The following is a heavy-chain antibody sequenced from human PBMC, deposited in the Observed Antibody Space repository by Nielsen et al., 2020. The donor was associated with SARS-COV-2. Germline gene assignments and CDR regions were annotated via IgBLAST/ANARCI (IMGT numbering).Heavy chain of an antibody. D-gene: IGHD2-15*01. CDR2: ISGSGGST. J-gene: IGHJ4*02. CDR3: AKVLRAATPEDIVVVVEGFDY. CDR1: GFTFSSYA. V-gene: IGHV3-23*01. Sequence: GESLKISCAASGFTFSSYAMSWVRQAPGKGLEWVSAISGSGGSTYYADSVKGRFTISRDNSKNTLYLQMNSLRAGDTAVYYCAKVLRAATPEDIVVVVEGFDYWGQGTLVTVSS.